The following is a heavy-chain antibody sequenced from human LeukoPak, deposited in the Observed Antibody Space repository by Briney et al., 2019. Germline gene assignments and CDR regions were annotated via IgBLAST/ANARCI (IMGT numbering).Heavy chain of an antibody. V-gene: IGHV4-31*03. D-gene: IGHD2-15*01. CDR2: IYYSGST. CDR1: GGSISSGGYY. Sequence: SQTLSLTCTVSGGSISSGGYYWSWIRQHPGKGLEWIGYIYYSGSTYYNPPLKSRVTISVDTSKNQFSLKLSSVTAADTAVYYCARETGYCSGGSCYPRYYFDYWGQGTLVTVSS. J-gene: IGHJ4*02. CDR3: ARETGYCSGGSCYPRYYFDY.